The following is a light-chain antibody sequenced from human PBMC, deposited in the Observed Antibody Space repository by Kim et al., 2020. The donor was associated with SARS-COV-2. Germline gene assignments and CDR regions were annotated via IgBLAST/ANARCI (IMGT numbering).Light chain of an antibody. V-gene: IGLV2-14*04. CDR2: DVT. J-gene: IGLJ3*02. CDR1: SSDVGGYNY. Sequence: GRSFAFSCTGTSSDVGGYNYVSWFQQHPGKAPKLIIYDVTKRPSGVSDRFSGSKSGNPASLTISGLRAEDEADYYCSSYTGTYTWVFGGGTQLTVL. CDR3: SSYTGTYTWV.